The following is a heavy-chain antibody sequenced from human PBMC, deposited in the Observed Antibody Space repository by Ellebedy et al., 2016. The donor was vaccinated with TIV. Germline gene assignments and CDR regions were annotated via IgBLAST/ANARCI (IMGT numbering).Heavy chain of an antibody. V-gene: IGHV3-23*01. CDR3: AKGRGGGSDSSAPRYYFDY. CDR2: ISGSGGGT. CDR1: GFTFSSYA. Sequence: GESLKISCAASGFTFSSYAMSWVRQAPGKGLEWVSGISGSGGGTYYADSVKGRFTISRDNSENTLYLQMNSLRAEDTAIYYCAKGRGGGSDSSAPRYYFDYWGLGTLVTVSS. J-gene: IGHJ4*02. D-gene: IGHD3-22*01.